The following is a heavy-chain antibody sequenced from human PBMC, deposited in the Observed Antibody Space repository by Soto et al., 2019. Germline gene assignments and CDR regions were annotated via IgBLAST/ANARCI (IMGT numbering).Heavy chain of an antibody. V-gene: IGHV4-34*01. Sequence: SETLSLTCAVYGGSFSGYYWSWIRQPPGKGLEWIGEINHSGSTNYNPSLKSRVTISVDTSKNQFSLKLSSVTAADTAVYYCSYSSGWTHYYYYYMDVWGKGTTVTVSS. CDR1: GGSFSGYY. CDR3: SYSSGWTHYYYYYMDV. D-gene: IGHD6-19*01. CDR2: INHSGST. J-gene: IGHJ6*03.